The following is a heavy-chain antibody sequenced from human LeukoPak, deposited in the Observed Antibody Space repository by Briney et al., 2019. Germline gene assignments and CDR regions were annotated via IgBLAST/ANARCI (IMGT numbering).Heavy chain of an antibody. J-gene: IGHJ4*02. Sequence: KPSETLSLTCTVSGGSISSYYWSWIRQPAGKGLDWIGRIYTSGSTNYNPPLKSRVTMSVDTSKNQFSLKLSSVTAADTAVYYCARVYSGSFYLDYWGQGTLVTVSS. D-gene: IGHD1-26*01. CDR1: GGSISSYY. V-gene: IGHV4-4*07. CDR2: IYTSGST. CDR3: ARVYSGSFYLDY.